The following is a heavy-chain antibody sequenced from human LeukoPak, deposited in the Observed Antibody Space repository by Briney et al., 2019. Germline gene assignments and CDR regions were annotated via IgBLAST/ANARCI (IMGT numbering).Heavy chain of an antibody. Sequence: PGRSLRLSCAASGFTFRNYGMHWVRQAPGKGLEWVSIISYDGSNKYYADSVKGRFTISRDNSQSTLYLQMNGLRTEDTAIYFCATLRFGSGSYYADYWGQGTQVTVSS. V-gene: IGHV3-30*03. CDR1: GFTFRNYG. CDR2: ISYDGSNK. J-gene: IGHJ4*02. D-gene: IGHD3-10*01. CDR3: ATLRFGSGSYYADY.